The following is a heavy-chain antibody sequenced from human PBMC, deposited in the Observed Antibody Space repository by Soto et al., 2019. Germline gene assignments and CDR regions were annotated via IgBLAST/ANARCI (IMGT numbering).Heavy chain of an antibody. CDR2: IYHSGST. CDR3: ARRAPVIAVAGTRDWYFAL. D-gene: IGHD6-19*01. Sequence: QLQLQESGSGLVKPSQTLSLTCAVSGGSISSGGYSLSWIRQPPGKGLEWIGYIYHSGSTYYNPSLKSRVTISVDRSTNQFSLELSSVTAAATLAYYCARRAPVIAVAGTRDWYFALWGRGTLVTVSS. CDR1: GGSISSGGYS. V-gene: IGHV4-30-2*01. J-gene: IGHJ2*01.